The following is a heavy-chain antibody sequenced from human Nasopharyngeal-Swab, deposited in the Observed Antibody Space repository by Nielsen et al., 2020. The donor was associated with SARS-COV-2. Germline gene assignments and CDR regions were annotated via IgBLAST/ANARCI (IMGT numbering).Heavy chain of an antibody. CDR1: GGSISSGGYY. CDR2: IYYSGST. V-gene: IGHV4-31*03. CDR3: ARAPIVVVITAFDY. J-gene: IGHJ4*02. D-gene: IGHD3-22*01. Sequence: SETLSPTCTVSGGSISSGGYYWSWIRQHPGKGLEWIGYIYYSGSTYYNPSLKSRVTISVDTSKNKFSLKLSSVTAADTAVYYCARAPIVVVITAFDYWGQGTLVTVSS.